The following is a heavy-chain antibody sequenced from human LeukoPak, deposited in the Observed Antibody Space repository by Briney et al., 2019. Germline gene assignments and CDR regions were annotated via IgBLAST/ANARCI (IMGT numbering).Heavy chain of an antibody. D-gene: IGHD4-17*01. Sequence: ASVKVSCKASGYTFTGYYMHWVRQAPGQGLEWIGRINPNRGGTNYAQKFQGRVTMTRDTSISTAYMELSRLRSDDTAVYYCARAKSSYGVTDYWGQGTLVTVSS. CDR2: INPNRGGT. J-gene: IGHJ4*02. CDR3: ARAKSSYGVTDY. V-gene: IGHV1-2*06. CDR1: GYTFTGYY.